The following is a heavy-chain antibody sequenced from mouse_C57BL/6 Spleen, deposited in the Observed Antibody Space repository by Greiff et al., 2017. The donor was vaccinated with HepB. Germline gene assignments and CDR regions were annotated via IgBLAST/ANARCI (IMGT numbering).Heavy chain of an antibody. J-gene: IGHJ4*01. Sequence: VQLQQPGAELVKPGASVKLSCKASGYTFTSYWMQWVKQRPGQGLEWIGEIDPSDSYTNYNQKFKGKATLTVDTSSSTAYMQLSSLTSEDSAVYYSAIPTGTHAMDDWGQGTSVTVSS. CDR2: IDPSDSYT. CDR1: GYTFTSYW. V-gene: IGHV1-50*01. D-gene: IGHD4-1*02. CDR3: AIPTGTHAMDD.